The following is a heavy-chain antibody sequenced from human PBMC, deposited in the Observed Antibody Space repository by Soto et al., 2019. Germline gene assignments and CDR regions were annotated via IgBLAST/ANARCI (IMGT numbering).Heavy chain of an antibody. CDR2: IYYSGGT. V-gene: IGHV4-39*01. Sequence: QLQVQESGPGLAKPSETLSLTCTVSGGSISSRNYHWGWIRQAPGRGLEWIGTIYYSGGTYYNPSLKSPVTISVDTSKNQFSLKLSSVTAADTAVYYCASCPSSYDPNWFDPWGQGTLVTVSP. J-gene: IGHJ5*02. CDR3: ASCPSSYDPNWFDP. D-gene: IGHD5-12*01. CDR1: GGSISSRNYH.